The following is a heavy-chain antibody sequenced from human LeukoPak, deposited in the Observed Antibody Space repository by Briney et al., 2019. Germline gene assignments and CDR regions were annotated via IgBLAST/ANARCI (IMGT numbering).Heavy chain of an antibody. CDR2: INPNSGGT. CDR3: ARAWCSSCFWFDP. CDR1: GYTFTGYY. D-gene: IGHD6-19*01. J-gene: IGHJ5*02. Sequence: WASVKVSCKASGYTFTGYYMHWVRQAPGQGLEWMGWINPNSGGTNYAQKFQGRVTMTRDTSISTAYMELSRLRSDDTAVYYCARAWCSSCFWFDPWGQGTLVTVSS. V-gene: IGHV1-2*02.